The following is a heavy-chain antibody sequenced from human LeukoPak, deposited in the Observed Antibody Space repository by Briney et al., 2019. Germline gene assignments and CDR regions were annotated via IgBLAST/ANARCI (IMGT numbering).Heavy chain of an antibody. CDR3: ARGLVSTSCSRYCAFDI. V-gene: IGHV1-69*13. CDR1: GGTFSSYA. CDR2: IIPIFGTA. Sequence: SVKVSCKASGGTFSSYAISWVRQAPGQGLEWMGGIIPIFGTANYAQKFQGRVTITADESTSTAYMELSSLRSEDTAVYYCARGLVSTSCSRYCAFDIWGQGTMVTVSS. D-gene: IGHD2-2*01. J-gene: IGHJ3*02.